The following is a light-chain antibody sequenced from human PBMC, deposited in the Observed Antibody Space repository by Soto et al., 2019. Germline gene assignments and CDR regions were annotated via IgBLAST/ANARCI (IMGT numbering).Light chain of an antibody. Sequence: ALTQPPSVSGAPGQRVTISCTGSSSNIGAGYDVHWYQQLPGTAPKLLIYGNNNRPSGVPDRFSGSKSATSASLAITGLQVEDEADYYCQSYDDSLSGLYVFGTGTKVTVL. CDR3: QSYDDSLSGLYV. CDR2: GNN. V-gene: IGLV1-40*01. CDR1: SSNIGAGYD. J-gene: IGLJ1*01.